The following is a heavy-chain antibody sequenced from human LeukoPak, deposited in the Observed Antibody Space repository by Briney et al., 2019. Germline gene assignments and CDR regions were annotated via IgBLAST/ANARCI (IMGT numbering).Heavy chain of an antibody. CDR1: GFTFSSYA. V-gene: IGHV3-30-3*01. D-gene: IGHD3-10*02. J-gene: IGHJ4*02. CDR2: ISYDGSNK. CDR3: ARDLFVDTYYFDY. Sequence: GGSLRLSCAASGFTFSSYAMHWVRQAPGKGLEWVAVISYDGSNKYYADSVKGRFTISRDNSKNTLYLQMNSLRAEDTAVYYCARDLFVDTYYFDYWGQGTLVTVSS.